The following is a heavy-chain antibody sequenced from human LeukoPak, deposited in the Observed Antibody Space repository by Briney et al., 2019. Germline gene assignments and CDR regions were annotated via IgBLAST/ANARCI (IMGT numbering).Heavy chain of an antibody. CDR3: AKEGGVLLWFGEFSDLDY. J-gene: IGHJ4*02. Sequence: LPGGSLRLSCAASGFTFSAHAMSWVRQAPGKGLEWVSAISGSGGSTYYADSVKGRFTISRDNSKNTLYLQMNSLRAEDTAVYYCAKEGGVLLWFGEFSDLDYWGQGTLVTVSS. CDR2: ISGSGGST. D-gene: IGHD3-10*01. V-gene: IGHV3-23*01. CDR1: GFTFSAHA.